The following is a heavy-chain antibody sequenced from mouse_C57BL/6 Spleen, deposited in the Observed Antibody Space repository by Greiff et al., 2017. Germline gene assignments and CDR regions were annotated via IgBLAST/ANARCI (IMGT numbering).Heavy chain of an antibody. Sequence: EVHLVESGGGLVKPGGSLKLSCAASGFTFSSYAMSWVRQTPEKRLEWVATISDGGSYTYYPDNVKGRFTISRDNAKNNLYLQMSHLKSEDTAMYYCARDDLTGTWFAYWGQGTLVTVSA. D-gene: IGHD4-1*01. V-gene: IGHV5-4*01. CDR1: GFTFSSYA. CDR3: ARDDLTGTWFAY. CDR2: ISDGGSYT. J-gene: IGHJ3*01.